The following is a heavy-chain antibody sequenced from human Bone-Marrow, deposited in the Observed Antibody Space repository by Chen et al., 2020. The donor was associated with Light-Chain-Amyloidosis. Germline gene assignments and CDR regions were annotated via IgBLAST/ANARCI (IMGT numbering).Heavy chain of an antibody. CDR2: ISSSSSYI. CDR3: ARRGSTGTAVDY. D-gene: IGHD4-4*01. Sequence: EAQLVESGGGLVQPGGSLRLSCAASGFTFSSYSMNWVRQAPGKGLEWVSSISSSSSYIYYADSVKGRFTISRDNAKNSLYLQINSLRAEDTAVYYCARRGSTGTAVDYWGQGTLVTVSS. CDR1: GFTFSSYS. J-gene: IGHJ4*02. V-gene: IGHV3-21*01.